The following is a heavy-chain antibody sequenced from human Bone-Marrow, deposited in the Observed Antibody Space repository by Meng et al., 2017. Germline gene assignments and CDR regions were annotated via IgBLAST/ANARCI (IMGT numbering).Heavy chain of an antibody. D-gene: IGHD6-13*01. V-gene: IGHV1-69*14. J-gene: IGHJ4*02. CDR1: GGTSSSYA. CDR2: IIPIFGTA. Sequence: VRLVQSGGEVQKPGSSVKVSCKASGGTSSSYAISWVRQAPGQGLEWMGGIIPIFGTANYAQKFQGRVTMTGDTSIGTAYMELSGLRSDDTAMYYCARDEDISAAGKLFGDYWGQGTLVTVSS. CDR3: ARDEDISAAGKLFGDY.